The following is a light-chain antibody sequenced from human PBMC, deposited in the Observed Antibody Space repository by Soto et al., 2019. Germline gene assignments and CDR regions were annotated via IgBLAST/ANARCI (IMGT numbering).Light chain of an antibody. Sequence: EIVLTQSPGTLSLSPGERATLSCRSSQSVSSNLAWYQQKPGQAPRLLIYGASTRATGIPARFSGSGSGTEFTLTISSLEPEDFAVYYCQQRSSWPLSFGGGTKVDIK. J-gene: IGKJ4*01. CDR3: QQRSSWPLS. CDR2: GAS. CDR1: QSVSSN. V-gene: IGKV3-11*01.